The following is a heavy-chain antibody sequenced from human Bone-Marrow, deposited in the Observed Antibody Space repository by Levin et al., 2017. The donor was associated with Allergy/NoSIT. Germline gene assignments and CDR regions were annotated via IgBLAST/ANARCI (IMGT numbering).Heavy chain of an antibody. CDR3: AKVRTVQLWSPYYYHGMDV. CDR1: GFTFTTYA. D-gene: IGHD5-18*01. V-gene: IGHV3-23*01. CDR2: VSSTGGAT. Sequence: SCAASGFTFTTYAMTWVRRAPGMGLEGVSTVSSTGGATYSTDSVKGRFTISRDNSKNTLYLQMNSLRSDDTAVYYCAKVRTVQLWSPYYYHGMDVWGQGTTVTVS. J-gene: IGHJ6*02.